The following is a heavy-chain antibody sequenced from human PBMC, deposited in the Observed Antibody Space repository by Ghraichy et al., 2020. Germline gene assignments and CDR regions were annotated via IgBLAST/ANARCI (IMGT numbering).Heavy chain of an antibody. CDR3: ARHYYDTSGYVGFDY. D-gene: IGHD3-22*01. CDR1: GGSINIYY. V-gene: IGHV4-59*08. CDR2: IYHSGST. Sequence: SQTLSLTCTVSGGSINIYYWSWIRQPPGKGLEWVGHIYHSGSTNYNPSLKSRVTISVDTSKNQFSLKLSSVTAADTVVYYCARHYYDTSGYVGFDYWGQGTLVTVSS. J-gene: IGHJ4*02.